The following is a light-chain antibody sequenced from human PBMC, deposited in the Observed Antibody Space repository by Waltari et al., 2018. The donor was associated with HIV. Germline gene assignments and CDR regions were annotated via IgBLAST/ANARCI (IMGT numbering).Light chain of an antibody. Sequence: QSALTQPASVSGSPGQSINISCSGTSSDVGDYNSVSWYQLHPGKAPQLLIFEVNNRPSGVSLRFSGSQSGNTASLTISGLQTEDDSYYYCSSFAAFVTQVFGTGTKVTV. CDR2: EVN. V-gene: IGLV2-14*01. CDR1: SSDVGDYNS. J-gene: IGLJ1*01. CDR3: SSFAAFVTQV.